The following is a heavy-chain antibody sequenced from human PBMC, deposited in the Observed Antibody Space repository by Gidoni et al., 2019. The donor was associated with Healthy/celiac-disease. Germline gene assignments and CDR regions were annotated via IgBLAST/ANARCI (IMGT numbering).Heavy chain of an antibody. D-gene: IGHD3-9*01. J-gene: IGHJ4*02. V-gene: IGHV4-59*01. Sequence: QVQLQESGPGLVKPSETLSLTCTVPGGSISRYYWSWIRQPPGKGLEWIGYIYYSGSTNYNPSLKSRVTISVDTSKNQFSLKLSSVTAADTAVYYCARGGYDILTGYRKPIDYWGQGTLVTVSS. CDR3: ARGGYDILTGYRKPIDY. CDR2: IYYSGST. CDR1: GGSISRYY.